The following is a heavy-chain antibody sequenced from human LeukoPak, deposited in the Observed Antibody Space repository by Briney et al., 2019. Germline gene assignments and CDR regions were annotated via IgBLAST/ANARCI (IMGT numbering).Heavy chain of an antibody. Sequence: PSETLSLTCTVSGGSISSYYWSWIRQPPGKGLEWIGYIYYSGSTNYNPSLKSRVTISVDTSKNQFSLKLSSVTAADTAVYYCARCARWVSDYMDVWGKGTTVTISS. CDR3: ARCARWVSDYMDV. CDR2: IYYSGST. CDR1: GGSISSYY. J-gene: IGHJ6*03. V-gene: IGHV4-59*01. D-gene: IGHD1-26*01.